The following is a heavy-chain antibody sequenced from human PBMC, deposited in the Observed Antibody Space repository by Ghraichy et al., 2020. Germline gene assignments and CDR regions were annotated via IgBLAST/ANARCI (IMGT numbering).Heavy chain of an antibody. CDR2: INHSGST. J-gene: IGHJ4*02. Sequence: ETLSLTCAVYGGSFSGYYWSWIRQPPGKGLEWIGEINHSGSTNYNPSLKSRVTISVDTSKNQFSLKLSSVTAADTAVYYCASGRRDYWGQGTLVTVSS. CDR1: GGSFSGYY. V-gene: IGHV4-34*01. CDR3: ASGRRDY.